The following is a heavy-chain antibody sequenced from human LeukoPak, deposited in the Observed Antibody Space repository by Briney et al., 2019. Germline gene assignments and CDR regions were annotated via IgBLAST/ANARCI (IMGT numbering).Heavy chain of an antibody. CDR2: IYYSGST. Sequence: SETLSLTCTVSGGSISSYHWSWIRQPPGKGLEWIGYIYYSGSTNYNPSLKSRVTISVDTSKNQFSLKLSSVTAADTAVYYCARLGYCSGGSRYSYYYYGMDVWGQGTTVTVSS. CDR3: ARLGYCSGGSRYSYYYYGMDV. D-gene: IGHD2-15*01. V-gene: IGHV4-59*08. CDR1: GGSISSYH. J-gene: IGHJ6*02.